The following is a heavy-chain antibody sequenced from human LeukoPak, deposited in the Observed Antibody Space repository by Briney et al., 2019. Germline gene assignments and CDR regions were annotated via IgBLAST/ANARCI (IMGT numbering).Heavy chain of an antibody. CDR3: AREGSSWYGRAYNWFDP. CDR2: IYYSGST. CDR1: GDSITTYY. J-gene: IGHJ5*02. Sequence: SETLSLTCTVSGDSITTYYGTWIRQSPGKGLEWIGYIYYSGSTTYNPSLKSRVTISVDTSKSQFSLKLSSVTAADTAVYYCAREGSSWYGRAYNWFDPWGQGTLVTVSS. D-gene: IGHD6-13*01. V-gene: IGHV4-59*12.